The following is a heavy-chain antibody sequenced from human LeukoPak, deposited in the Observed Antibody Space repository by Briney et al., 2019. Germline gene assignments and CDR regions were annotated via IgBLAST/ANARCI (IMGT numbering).Heavy chain of an antibody. CDR1: GFTFNNFA. Sequence: GRSLRLSCSASGFTFNNFALHWVRQAPGKGLEWVAVISYDGNNKYYADSVKGRFTISRDYSKNTLYLQMNSLRAEDTAVYYCAKDKDTAILWGQGTLVTVSS. D-gene: IGHD5-18*01. CDR2: ISYDGNNK. J-gene: IGHJ4*02. V-gene: IGHV3-30*18. CDR3: AKDKDTAIL.